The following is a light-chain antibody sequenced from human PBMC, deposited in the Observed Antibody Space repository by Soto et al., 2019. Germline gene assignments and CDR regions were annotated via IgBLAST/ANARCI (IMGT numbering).Light chain of an antibody. CDR3: GTWDSSLSAHAV. J-gene: IGLJ7*01. Sequence: QSVLTQPPSVSAAPGQKVTISCSGSSSNIGNNYVSWYQQLPGTAPKLLIYDSNKRPSGIPDRFSGSKSGTSATLGITGLQTGDEADYYCGTWDSSLSAHAVFGGGTQLTVL. V-gene: IGLV1-51*01. CDR1: SSNIGNNY. CDR2: DSN.